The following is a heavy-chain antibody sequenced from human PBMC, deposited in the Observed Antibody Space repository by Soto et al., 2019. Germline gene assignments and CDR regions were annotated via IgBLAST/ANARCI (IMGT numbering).Heavy chain of an antibody. CDR2: ISWNSGSI. Sequence: PGGSLRLSCAASGFTFDDYAMHWVRQAPGKGLEWVSGISWNSGSIGYADSVKGRFTISRDNARNSLYLQMSSLRAEDTALYYFAKDIGGPYSYNYHYYCGMDVWGQGTTVTVSS. D-gene: IGHD5-18*01. V-gene: IGHV3-9*01. CDR3: AKDIGGPYSYNYHYYCGMDV. CDR1: GFTFDDYA. J-gene: IGHJ6*02.